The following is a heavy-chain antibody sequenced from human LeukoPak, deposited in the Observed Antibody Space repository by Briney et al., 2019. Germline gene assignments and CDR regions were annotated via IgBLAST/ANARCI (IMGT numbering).Heavy chain of an antibody. D-gene: IGHD6-19*01. Sequence: TGGSLRLSCAASAFTFSTYGMNWVRQAPGKGLEWVSYISSSSITIYYADSVKGRFTISRDNAKNSLYLQMNSLRAEDTAVYYCARSSGGYNSELDQWGQGTLVTVSS. CDR1: AFTFSTYG. V-gene: IGHV3-48*04. CDR2: ISSSSITI. CDR3: ARSSGGYNSELDQ. J-gene: IGHJ4*02.